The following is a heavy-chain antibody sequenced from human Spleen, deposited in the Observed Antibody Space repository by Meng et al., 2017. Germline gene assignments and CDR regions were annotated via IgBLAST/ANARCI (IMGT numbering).Heavy chain of an antibody. CDR3: ARDEDISAAGKLFGDY. V-gene: IGHV1-2*06. Sequence: VRCVVRGGEGKKPGASVKVSFKPSGYNFPNYYRPWVRRAPGQGLEWMGRINPKSGDTHYAQKFQARVTMTGDTSISTAYMELSGLRSDDTAMYYCARDEDISAAGKLFGDYWGQGTLVTVSS. CDR1: GYNFPNYY. CDR2: INPKSGDT. J-gene: IGHJ4*02. D-gene: IGHD6-25*01.